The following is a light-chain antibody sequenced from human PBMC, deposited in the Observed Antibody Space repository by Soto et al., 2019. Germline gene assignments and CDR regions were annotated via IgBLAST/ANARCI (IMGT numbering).Light chain of an antibody. J-gene: IGKJ4*01. CDR1: QGISTF. CDR2: AAS. Sequence: DIQMAQSPSSLSASVGDRVTITCRASQGISTFLAWFQQKPGKALKSLVYAASSLQSGVPSKFSGSGSGTDFTLTISNLQPEDFATYYCQQYNSFPPTFGGGTKVEIK. V-gene: IGKV1-16*02. CDR3: QQYNSFPPT.